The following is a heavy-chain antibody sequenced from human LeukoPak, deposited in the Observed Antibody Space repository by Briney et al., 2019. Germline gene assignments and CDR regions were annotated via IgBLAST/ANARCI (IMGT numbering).Heavy chain of an antibody. Sequence: GGSLRLSCAASGFTFSSYSMNWVRHAPGPGLGWVSSISTSSSYIYYADSVKGRFTISRDNAKNSLYLQMNSLRAEDTAVYYCAKMYGGTYIGNWGQGTLVTVSA. D-gene: IGHD1-26*01. J-gene: IGHJ4*02. CDR1: GFTFSSYS. CDR3: AKMYGGTYIGN. V-gene: IGHV3-21*01. CDR2: ISTSSSYI.